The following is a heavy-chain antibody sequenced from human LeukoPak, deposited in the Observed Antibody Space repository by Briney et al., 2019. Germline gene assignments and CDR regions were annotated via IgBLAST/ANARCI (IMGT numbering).Heavy chain of an antibody. CDR3: AKGCTSCYMRS. J-gene: IGHJ5*02. CDR2: ISGSGGST. V-gene: IGHV3-23*01. Sequence: GGSLRLSCAASGFTFSSYAMSRVRQAPGKGLEWVSAISGSGGSTYYADSVKGRFTISRDNSKNTLYLQMNSLRAEDTAVYYCAKGCTSCYMRSWGQGTLVTVSS. CDR1: GFTFSSYA. D-gene: IGHD2-2*02.